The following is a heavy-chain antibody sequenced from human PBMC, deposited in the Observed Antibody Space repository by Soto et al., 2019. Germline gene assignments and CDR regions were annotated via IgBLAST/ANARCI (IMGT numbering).Heavy chain of an antibody. D-gene: IGHD1-26*01. CDR2: ISGSGGST. CDR3: AKGRIVGATGPEYFQH. CDR1: GFTFSSYA. J-gene: IGHJ1*01. Sequence: GGSLRLSCAASGFTFSSYAMSWVRQAPGKGLEWVSAISGSGGSTYYADSVKGRFTISRDNSKNTLYLQMNSLRAEDTAVYYCAKGRIVGATGPEYFQHWGQGTLVTVSS. V-gene: IGHV3-23*01.